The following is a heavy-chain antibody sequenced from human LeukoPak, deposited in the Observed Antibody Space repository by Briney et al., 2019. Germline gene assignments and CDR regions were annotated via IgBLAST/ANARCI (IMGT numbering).Heavy chain of an antibody. CDR1: GYTFTGYY. Sequence: AASVKVSCKASGYTFTGYYMHWVPQAPGQGLEWMGWINPNSGGTKYAQKFQGRVTMTRDTSISTAHMELSRLRSDDTAVYYCARTGYGSIYRFTGDYWGQGTLVTVSS. CDR3: ARTGYGSIYRFTGDY. J-gene: IGHJ4*02. CDR2: INPNSGGT. V-gene: IGHV1-2*03. D-gene: IGHD6-13*01.